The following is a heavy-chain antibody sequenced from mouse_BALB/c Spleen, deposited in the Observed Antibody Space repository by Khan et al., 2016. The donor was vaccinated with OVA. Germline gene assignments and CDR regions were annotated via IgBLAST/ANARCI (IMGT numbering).Heavy chain of an antibody. D-gene: IGHD2-2*01. J-gene: IGHJ3*01. CDR2: IDPFSGGT. CDR1: GYSFTTYY. V-gene: IGHV1S135*01. CDR3: TRHGYVGWFTY. Sequence: VQLKQSGPELMKPGTSVKISCKASGYSFTTYYIHWVMQSHGTSLEWIGYIDPFSGGTTYNQKFKDKATLTVDKSSSTAYIHLSNLTSDDSAVYYCTRHGYVGWFTYWGQGTLVTVSA.